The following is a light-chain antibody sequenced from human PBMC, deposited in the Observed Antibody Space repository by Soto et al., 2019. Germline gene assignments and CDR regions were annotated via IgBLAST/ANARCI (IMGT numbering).Light chain of an antibody. J-gene: IGLJ2*01. CDR2: GNS. CDR3: QSYDNSLSGCV. V-gene: IGLV1-40*01. CDR1: SSNIGAGYD. Sequence: QSVLTQPPSVSGAPGQRVTISCTGGSSNIGAGYDVHWYQQLPGTAPKVLIYGNSNRPSGVPDRFSGSKSATSASLAITGLQAEDEADYYCQSYDNSLSGCVFGGGTKLTVL.